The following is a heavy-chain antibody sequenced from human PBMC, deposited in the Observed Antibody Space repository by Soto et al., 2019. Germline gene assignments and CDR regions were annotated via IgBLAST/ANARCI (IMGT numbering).Heavy chain of an antibody. Sequence: QVQLVQSGAEVKKPGSSVKVSCKASGGTFSSYSINWVRQAPGQGLEWMGEIIPIFGTANYAQKFQGRVTITADESTGTAYMELSSLRSEDAAVYYCARDGGRHAGGIDYWGQRSLVTVSS. J-gene: IGHJ4*02. CDR3: ARDGGRHAGGIDY. CDR1: GGTFSSYS. V-gene: IGHV1-69*01. CDR2: IIPIFGTA. D-gene: IGHD1-26*01.